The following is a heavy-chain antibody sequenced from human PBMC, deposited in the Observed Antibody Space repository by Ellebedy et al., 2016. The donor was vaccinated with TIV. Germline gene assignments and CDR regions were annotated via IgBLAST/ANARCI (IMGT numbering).Heavy chain of an antibody. CDR2: IFYTGGT. CDR3: ARVEWLRFYNLDY. V-gene: IGHV4-39*01. CDR1: GGSMTTSNSF. J-gene: IGHJ4*02. Sequence: SETLSLTXDVSGGSMTTSNSFWGWIRQSPGKGLEWIGNIFYTGGTYYNLSLKSRVNISIDTSRNQFSLRMTSVSAADTAIYYCARVEWLRFYNLDYWGQGTLVSVSS. D-gene: IGHD5-12*01.